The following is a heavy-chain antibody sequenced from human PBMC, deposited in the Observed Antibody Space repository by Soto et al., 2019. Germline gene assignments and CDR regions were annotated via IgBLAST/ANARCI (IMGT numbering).Heavy chain of an antibody. Sequence: PGGSLRLSCAASEFTFDKYYMTWVRQAPGKGPEWVANIKPDGSEQYYVDSVKGRFTISRDNANNSLYLQMNSLRAEDTAVYFCARGNWNYYYGFDVCGQGTTLTVSS. CDR3: ARGNWNYYYGFDV. V-gene: IGHV3-7*01. CDR1: EFTFDKYY. CDR2: IKPDGSEQ. J-gene: IGHJ6*02. D-gene: IGHD1-20*01.